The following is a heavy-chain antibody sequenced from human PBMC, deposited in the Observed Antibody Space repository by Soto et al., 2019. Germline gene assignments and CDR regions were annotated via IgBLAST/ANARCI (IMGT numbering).Heavy chain of an antibody. Sequence: QVQLVQSGAEVKKPGSSVKVSCKASGGTFSNHDISWVRQAPGQGLEWMGGIIPIFGTPKYAQKFPGRVTSTTDAPTSTAYMDLSSMRSEDTAVYYCAINGRGGPGVNWFDPWGQGTLVTVSS. CDR1: GGTFSNHD. CDR3: AINGRGGPGVNWFDP. V-gene: IGHV1-69*05. J-gene: IGHJ5*02. D-gene: IGHD2-15*01. CDR2: IIPIFGTP.